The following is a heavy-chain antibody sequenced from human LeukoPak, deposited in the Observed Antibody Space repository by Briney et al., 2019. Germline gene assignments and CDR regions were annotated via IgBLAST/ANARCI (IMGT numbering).Heavy chain of an antibody. J-gene: IGHJ4*02. D-gene: IGHD3-22*01. CDR2: INTNTGNP. V-gene: IGHV7-4-1*02. CDR3: ARGSTMIVVQQDY. Sequence: HEASVKVSCKASGYTFTSYAMNWVRQAPGQGLEWMGWINTNTGNPTYAQGFTGRFVFSLDTSVSTAYLQISSLKAEDTAVYYCARGSTMIVVQQDYWGQGTLVTVSS. CDR1: GYTFTSYA.